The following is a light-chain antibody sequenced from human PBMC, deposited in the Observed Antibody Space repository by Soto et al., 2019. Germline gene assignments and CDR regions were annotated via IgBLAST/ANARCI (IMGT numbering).Light chain of an antibody. CDR3: QSYDSSLSGSV. V-gene: IGLV1-40*01. CDR2: GNS. Sequence: QSALTQPPSVSGAPGQRVTISCTGSSSNIGAGYGVHWYQQLPGTAPKLLIYGNSNRPSGVPDRFSGSKSGTSASLAITGLQAEDEADYYCQSYDSSLSGSVFGGGTKVTVL. J-gene: IGLJ2*01. CDR1: SSNIGAGYG.